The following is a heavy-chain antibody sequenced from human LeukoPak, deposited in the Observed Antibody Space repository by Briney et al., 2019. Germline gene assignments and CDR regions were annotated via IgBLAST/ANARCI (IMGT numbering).Heavy chain of an antibody. V-gene: IGHV1-18*01. CDR2: ISTYNGNT. D-gene: IGHD3-10*01. CDR1: ANSFSSYG. Sequence: ASVKVSCTASANSFSSYGISWVRQAPGQGLEWMGWISTYNGNTNYAQKFKSRVSMTTDTSTSTAYMELRSLRSDDTAVYYCTRETYYGSGTYSNWGQGTLVTVSS. J-gene: IGHJ4*02. CDR3: TRETYYGSGTYSN.